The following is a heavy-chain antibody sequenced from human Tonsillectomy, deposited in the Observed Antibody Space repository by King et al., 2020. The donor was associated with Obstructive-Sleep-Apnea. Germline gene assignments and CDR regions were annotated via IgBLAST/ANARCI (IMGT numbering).Heavy chain of an antibody. Sequence: VQLQESGPGLVKPSETLYLTCTVSGVSISCFYWSWIRQPPWKGLDWMGYMLNSWITNYNPSLQSRVTISVDTSKNQCSLNLTSVTAADPAVYYCARRRNDSPGFAFDIWGQGTMVTVSS. CDR2: MLNSWIT. CDR3: ARRRNDSPGFAFDI. J-gene: IGHJ3*02. CDR1: GVSISCFY. D-gene: IGHD1-1*01. V-gene: IGHV4-59*08.